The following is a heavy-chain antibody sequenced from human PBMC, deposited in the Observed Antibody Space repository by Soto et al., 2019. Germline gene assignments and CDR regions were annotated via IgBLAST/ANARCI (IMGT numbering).Heavy chain of an antibody. D-gene: IGHD3-10*01. CDR2: LHSGGDT. CDR1: GIPVSSNY. CDR3: ARDGPYYYASRMDV. J-gene: IGHJ6*02. Sequence: EVQLVESGGGLVQPGGSLRLSCVASGIPVSSNYMTWVRQAPGKGLEWVSVLHSGGDTYYANSVKGRFIISRHDSTNTLFLQMNSLTAEDTAVYYCARDGPYYYASRMDVWGQGTTVTVSS. V-gene: IGHV3-53*04.